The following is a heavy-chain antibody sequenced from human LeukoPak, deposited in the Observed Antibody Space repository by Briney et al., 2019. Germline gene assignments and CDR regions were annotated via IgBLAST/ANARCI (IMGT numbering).Heavy chain of an antibody. D-gene: IGHD2-2*01. CDR1: GGSISSRSYY. Sequence: PSETLSLTCTVSGGSISSRSYYWAWIRQPPGKGLEWIGSIYYSGSTYYNPSLKSRVTVSVDTSMNQFSLKLSSVTAADTAVYYCARQEDCSSTSCFETFDYWGQGTLVTVSS. J-gene: IGHJ4*02. CDR2: IYYSGST. V-gene: IGHV4-39*01. CDR3: ARQEDCSSTSCFETFDY.